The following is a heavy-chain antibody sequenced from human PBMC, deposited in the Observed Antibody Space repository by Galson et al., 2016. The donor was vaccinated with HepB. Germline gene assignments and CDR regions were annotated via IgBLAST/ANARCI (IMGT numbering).Heavy chain of an antibody. D-gene: IGHD3-16*01. V-gene: IGHV4-61*08. Sequence: SETLSLTCSVSGGSVRSDDYYWTWIRQPPGKGLEWIGYIFYSGTTKYNPSLRSRVAMSVDTSKNQFSLILNSVTAADTAVYFCARAIRGGSRVLHQFDYWGQGTLVTVSS. CDR3: ARAIRGGSRVLHQFDY. J-gene: IGHJ4*01. CDR1: GGSVRSDDYY. CDR2: IFYSGTT.